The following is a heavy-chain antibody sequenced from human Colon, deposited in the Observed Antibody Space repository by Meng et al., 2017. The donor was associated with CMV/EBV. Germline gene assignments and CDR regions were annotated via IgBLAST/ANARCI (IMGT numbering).Heavy chain of an antibody. Sequence: GGSLRLSCKGSGYNFANSWIGWVRQMTGKGLEWMGIIYPDESNIRYSPSFQGQVTISADKSISTAYLQWSSLKASDTAMYYCARHGCSSTSCYTVDYWGQGTLVTVSS. CDR3: ARHGCSSTSCYTVDY. CDR1: GYNFANSW. D-gene: IGHD2-2*02. CDR2: IYPDESNI. V-gene: IGHV5-51*01. J-gene: IGHJ4*02.